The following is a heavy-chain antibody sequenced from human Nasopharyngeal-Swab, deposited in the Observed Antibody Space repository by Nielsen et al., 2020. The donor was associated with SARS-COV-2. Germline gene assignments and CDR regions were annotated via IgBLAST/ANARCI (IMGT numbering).Heavy chain of an antibody. V-gene: IGHV4-34*01. CDR1: GGAFSGHY. J-gene: IGHJ6*02. CDR2: INHSGST. D-gene: IGHD4-17*01. CDR3: ARGQPVTTFYYYYGMDV. Sequence: SETLSLTCAVYGGAFSGHYWSWIRQPPGKGLERIGEINHSGSTNYNPSLKSRVTISVDTSKNQLSLKLSSVTAADTAVYYCARGQPVTTFYYYYGMDVWGQGTTVTVSS.